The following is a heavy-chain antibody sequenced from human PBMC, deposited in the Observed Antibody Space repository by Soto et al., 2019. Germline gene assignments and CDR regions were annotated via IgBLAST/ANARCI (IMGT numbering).Heavy chain of an antibody. Sequence: QVQVVQSGVEVRRPGSSVKVSCKASGDTFKNCVISWVRQAPGQGLEWMGGIIPLFGTTDFAQRFQGRLTITTDESTTTADMELSRLRSEDTATYYCAAALGFGKLSVVWGQGTTVIVSS. V-gene: IGHV1-69*01. D-gene: IGHD3-10*01. CDR2: IIPLFGTT. J-gene: IGHJ6*02. CDR1: GDTFKNCV. CDR3: AAALGFGKLSVV.